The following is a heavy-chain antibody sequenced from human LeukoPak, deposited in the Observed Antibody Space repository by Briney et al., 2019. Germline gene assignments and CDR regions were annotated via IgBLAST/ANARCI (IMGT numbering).Heavy chain of an antibody. V-gene: IGHV4-4*02. CDR3: ARDRGYDILTGYSHFDY. J-gene: IGHJ4*02. Sequence: SGTLSLTCAVSGGSISSSNWWSWVRQPPGKGLEWIGYIYYSGSTNYNPSLKSRVTISVDTSKNQFSLKLSSVTAADTAVYYCARDRGYDILTGYSHFDYWGQGTLVTVSS. CDR1: GGSISSSNW. CDR2: IYYSGST. D-gene: IGHD3-9*01.